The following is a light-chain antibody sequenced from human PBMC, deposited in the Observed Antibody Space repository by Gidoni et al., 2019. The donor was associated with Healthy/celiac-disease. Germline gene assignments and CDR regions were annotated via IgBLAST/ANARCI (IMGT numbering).Light chain of an antibody. V-gene: IGKV1-39*01. Sequence: DIQMTQSPSSLSASVGDRVTITCRASQSISSYLNWYQQTPGKAPKLLIYAASSLQSGVPSSFSGRGSGTDFTLTISSLQPEDFATYFRQQSYSTPPKLTFGEGTKVEIK. J-gene: IGKJ4*01. CDR1: QSISSY. CDR2: AAS. CDR3: QQSYSTPPKLT.